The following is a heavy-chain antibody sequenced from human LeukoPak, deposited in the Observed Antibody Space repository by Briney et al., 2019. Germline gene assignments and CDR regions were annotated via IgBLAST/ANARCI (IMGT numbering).Heavy chain of an antibody. J-gene: IGHJ6*02. CDR2: IRSRAYGGTT. CDR1: EFTFGDHA. D-gene: IGHD6-19*01. CDR3: ARGPMQQWLYNGMDV. V-gene: IGHV3-49*04. Sequence: QPGRSLRLSCTASEFTFGDHAMSWVRQAPGKGLEWVGFIRSRAYGGTTEYAPAVKGRFLISRDDSKSIAYLHMNSLKTEDTAVYYCARGPMQQWLYNGMDVWGQGTTVSVSS.